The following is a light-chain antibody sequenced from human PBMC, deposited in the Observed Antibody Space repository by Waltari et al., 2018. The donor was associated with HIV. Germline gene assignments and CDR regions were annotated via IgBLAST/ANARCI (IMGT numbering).Light chain of an antibody. CDR3: CSYGGSGTSV. CDR1: SSAVGGYDY. Sequence: QPALTQPASVSGSPGQSIAIPCAGTSSAVGGYDYVFWYQHHPGKAPKLIIYDVTKRPSGVSTRFSGSKSGNTASLTISGLQAADEGDYYCCSYGGSGTSVFGGGTKVTVL. CDR2: DVT. J-gene: IGLJ1*01. V-gene: IGLV2-23*02.